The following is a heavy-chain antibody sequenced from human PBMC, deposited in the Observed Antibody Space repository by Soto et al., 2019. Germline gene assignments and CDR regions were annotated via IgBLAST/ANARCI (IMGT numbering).Heavy chain of an antibody. CDR2: TYYRSKWYN. Sequence: PSQTLSLTCAISGDSVSSNSAAWNWIRQPPSRGLEWLGRTYYRSKWYNDYAVSVKSRITINPDTSKNQVVLTMTNMDPVDTATYYCAHRMTTRYYNWFDPWGQGTLVTVSS. J-gene: IGHJ5*02. CDR3: AHRMTTRYYNWFDP. V-gene: IGHV6-1*01. CDR1: GDSVSSNSAA. D-gene: IGHD4-17*01.